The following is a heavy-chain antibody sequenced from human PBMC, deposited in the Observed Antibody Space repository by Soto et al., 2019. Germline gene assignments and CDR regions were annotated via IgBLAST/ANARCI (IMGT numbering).Heavy chain of an antibody. CDR1: GDSISSGDYY. CDR3: ARVHITMIVGLSKG. J-gene: IGHJ4*02. V-gene: IGHV4-30-4*01. D-gene: IGHD3-22*01. Sequence: LSLTCTVSGDSISSGDYYWSWIRQPPGKGLEWIGYIYYSGSTYYNPSLKSRVTISVDTSKNQFSLKLSSVTAADTAVYECARVHITMIVGLSKGWGQGTLVPVSS. CDR2: IYYSGST.